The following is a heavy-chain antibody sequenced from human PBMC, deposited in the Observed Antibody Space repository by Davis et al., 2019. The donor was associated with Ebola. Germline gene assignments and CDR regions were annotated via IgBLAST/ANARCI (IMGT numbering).Heavy chain of an antibody. Sequence: GESLKISCAASGITFSDYYMSWIRQAPGKGLEWVSYISSSGSTIYYADSVKGRFTISRDNAKNSLYLQMNSLRAEDTAVYCCARGQLLQTHWGQGTTVTVSS. CDR1: GITFSDYY. J-gene: IGHJ6*02. V-gene: IGHV3-11*04. D-gene: IGHD1-1*01. CDR2: ISSSGSTI. CDR3: ARGQLLQTH.